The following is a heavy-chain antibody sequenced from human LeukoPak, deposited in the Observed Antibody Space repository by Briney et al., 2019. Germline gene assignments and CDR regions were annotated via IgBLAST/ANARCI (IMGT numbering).Heavy chain of an antibody. Sequence: GGSLRLSCAASGITVSSNYMIWVRQAPGEGLAWVSIIYRDGTTYYADSVKGRFTISRDNSKKTLYLQMNSLRVEDTAVYYCARGDGYNDAEYLQHWGQGTLVTVS. V-gene: IGHV3-66*01. CDR3: ARGDGYNDAEYLQH. CDR2: IYRDGTT. J-gene: IGHJ1*01. D-gene: IGHD5-24*01. CDR1: GITVSSNY.